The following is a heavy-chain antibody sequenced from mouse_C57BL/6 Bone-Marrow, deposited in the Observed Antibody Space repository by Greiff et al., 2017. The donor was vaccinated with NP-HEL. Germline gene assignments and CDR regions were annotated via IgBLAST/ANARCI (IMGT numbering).Heavy chain of an antibody. Sequence: EVMLVESGGDLVKPGGSLKLSCAASGFTFSSYGMSWVRQTPDKRLEWVATISSGGSYTYYPDSVKGRFTISRDNAKNTLYLQMSSLKSEDTAMYYGARHDYYGSSYAMDYWGQGTSVTVSA. CDR1: GFTFSSYG. CDR3: ARHDYYGSSYAMDY. V-gene: IGHV5-6*02. J-gene: IGHJ4*01. CDR2: ISSGGSYT. D-gene: IGHD1-1*01.